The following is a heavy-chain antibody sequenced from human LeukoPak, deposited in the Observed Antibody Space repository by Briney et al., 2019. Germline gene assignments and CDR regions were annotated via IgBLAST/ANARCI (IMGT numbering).Heavy chain of an antibody. CDR1: GFTFRSYG. D-gene: IGHD5-12*01. Sequence: GGSLRLSCEASGFTFRSYGMHWVRQAPGKGLEWVAVISYDGSNDYYVDSVKGRFTISRDNSKNTLYLQMNSLRAEDTAVYYCARGPSGYHNTGGQGTLVTVSS. CDR2: ISYDGSND. J-gene: IGHJ4*02. V-gene: IGHV3-30*03. CDR3: ARGPSGYHNT.